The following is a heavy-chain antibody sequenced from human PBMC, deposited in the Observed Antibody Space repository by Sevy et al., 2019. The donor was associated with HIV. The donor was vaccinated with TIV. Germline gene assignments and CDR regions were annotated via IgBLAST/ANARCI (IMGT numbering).Heavy chain of an antibody. V-gene: IGHV3-66*01. CDR1: GFTVNSNY. CDR2: IHSDDTT. Sequence: GGCLRLSCAASGFTVNSNYMTWVRQAPGKGLEGVSVIHSDDTTYHADSVNDRFTISRDNFKNTLYLHMSSLRAEDTAVYYCARGKSGYGYALNYWGQGTLVTVSS. J-gene: IGHJ4*02. D-gene: IGHD5-18*01. CDR3: ARGKSGYGYALNY.